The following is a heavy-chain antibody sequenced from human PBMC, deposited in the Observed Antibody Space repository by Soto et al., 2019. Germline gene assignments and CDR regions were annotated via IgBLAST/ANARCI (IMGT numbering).Heavy chain of an antibody. J-gene: IGHJ4*02. CDR2: ISSSGSTI. CDR3: ARWEGGSYSDFDY. CDR1: GFTFSSYE. V-gene: IGHV3-48*03. D-gene: IGHD1-26*01. Sequence: GGSLRLSCAASGFTFSSYEMNWVRQAPGKGLEWVSYISSSGSTIYYADSVKGRFTISRDNAKNSLYLQMNSLRAEDTAVYYCARWEGGSYSDFDYWGQGTLVTVSS.